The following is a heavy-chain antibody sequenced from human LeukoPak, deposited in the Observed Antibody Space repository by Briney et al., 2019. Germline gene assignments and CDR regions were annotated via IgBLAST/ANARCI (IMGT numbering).Heavy chain of an antibody. CDR2: ISAYNGNT. D-gene: IGHD3-9*01. V-gene: IGHV1-18*01. CDR1: GYTFTSYG. Sequence: ASVKVSCTASGYTFTSYGISWVRQAPGQGLEWTGWISAYNGNTNYAQKLQGRVTMTTDTSTSTAYMEVRSLRSDDTAVYYCARDRLLRYFDWLLYKANWFDPWGQGTLVTVSS. CDR3: ARDRLLRYFDWLLYKANWFDP. J-gene: IGHJ5*02.